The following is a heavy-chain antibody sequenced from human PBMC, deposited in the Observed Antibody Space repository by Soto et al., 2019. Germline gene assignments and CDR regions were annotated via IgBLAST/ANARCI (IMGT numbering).Heavy chain of an antibody. CDR3: AKDRILVVPIAMDFDY. D-gene: IGHD2-2*01. V-gene: IGHV3-30*18. CDR1: GFTFSSYG. Sequence: WGSLRLSCAASGFTFSSYGMHWVRQAPGKGLEWVAVISYDGSNKYYADSVKGRFTISRDNSKNTLYLQMNSLRAEDTAVYYCAKDRILVVPIAMDFDYCGQGTLVTFSS. J-gene: IGHJ4*02. CDR2: ISYDGSNK.